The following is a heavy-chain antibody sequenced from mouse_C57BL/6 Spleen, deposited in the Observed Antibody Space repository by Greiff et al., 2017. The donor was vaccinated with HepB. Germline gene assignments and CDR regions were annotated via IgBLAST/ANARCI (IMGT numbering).Heavy chain of an antibody. Sequence: VMLQESGPGLVAPSQSLSITCTVSGFSLTSYGVDWVRQSPGKGLEWLGVIWGVGSTNYNSALKSRLSISKDNSKSQVFLKMNSLQTDDTAMYYCASDLGSSWFAYWGQGTLVTVSA. J-gene: IGHJ3*01. CDR3: ASDLGSSWFAY. D-gene: IGHD1-1*01. CDR2: IWGVGST. V-gene: IGHV2-6*01. CDR1: GFSLTSYG.